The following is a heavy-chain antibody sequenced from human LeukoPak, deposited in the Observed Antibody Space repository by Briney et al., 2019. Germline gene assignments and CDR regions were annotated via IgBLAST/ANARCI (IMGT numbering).Heavy chain of an antibody. CDR3: AGHYDILTGYDY. CDR2: IYYSGST. CDR1: GGSISSYY. J-gene: IGHJ4*02. Sequence: SETLSLTCTVSGGSISSYYWSWIRQPPGKGLEWIGYIYYSGSTNYNPSLKSRVTISVDTSKNQFSLKLSSVTAADTAVYFCAGHYDILTGYDYWGQGTLVTVSS. D-gene: IGHD3-9*01. V-gene: IGHV4-59*01.